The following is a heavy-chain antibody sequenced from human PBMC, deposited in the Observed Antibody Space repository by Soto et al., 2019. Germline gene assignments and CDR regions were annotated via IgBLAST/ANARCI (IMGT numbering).Heavy chain of an antibody. CDR2: IIPIFGTA. D-gene: IGHD1-20*01. J-gene: IGHJ6*02. V-gene: IGHV1-69*13. CDR3: ARVPSPLGIRAAAYYYYYGMDV. CDR1: GGTFSSYA. Sequence: GASVKVSCKASGGTFSSYAISWVRQAPGQGLEWMGGIIPIFGTANYAQKFQGRVTITADESTSTAYMELSSLRSEDTAVYYCARVPSPLGIRAAAYYYYYGMDVWGQGTTVTVSS.